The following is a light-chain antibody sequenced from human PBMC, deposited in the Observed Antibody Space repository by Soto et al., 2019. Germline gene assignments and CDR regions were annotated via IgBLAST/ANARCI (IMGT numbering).Light chain of an antibody. V-gene: IGKV1-39*01. CDR2: EAS. Sequence: EIKIAQSPATLSASVGDSVTLTCRASQSISRWLTWYQQKPGKAPKLLIYEASTLQGGVPSRFSGSGSGTDFTLTISSLQPEDFATYYCQQSYSTPIPIGQGTRLEIK. J-gene: IGKJ5*01. CDR1: QSISRW. CDR3: QQSYSTPIP.